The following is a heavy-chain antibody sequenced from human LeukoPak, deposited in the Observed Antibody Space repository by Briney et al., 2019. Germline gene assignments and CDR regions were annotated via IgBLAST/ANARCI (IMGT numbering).Heavy chain of an antibody. CDR1: GYTSTGYY. V-gene: IGHV1-2*02. Sequence: ASVKVSCKASGYTSTGYYMHWVRQAPGQGLEWMGWINPNSGGTNYAQKFQGRVTMTRDTSISTAYMELSRLRSDDTAVYYCARGVQYSSGHNDYWGQGTLVTVSS. CDR2: INPNSGGT. D-gene: IGHD6-19*01. CDR3: ARGVQYSSGHNDY. J-gene: IGHJ4*02.